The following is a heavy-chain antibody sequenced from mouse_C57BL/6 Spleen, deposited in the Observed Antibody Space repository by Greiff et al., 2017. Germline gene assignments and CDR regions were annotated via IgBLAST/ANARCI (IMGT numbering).Heavy chain of an antibody. CDR1: GYTFTSYW. J-gene: IGHJ2*01. V-gene: IGHV1-64*01. CDR3: ARRRGNSYYFDY. Sequence: QVQLQQPGAELVKPGASVKLSCKASGYTFTSYWMHWVKQRPGQGLEWIGMIHPNSGSTNYNEKFKSKATFTADTSSNTAYMQLSSLTTEDSAIYYCARRRGNSYYFDYWGQGTTLTVSS. CDR2: IHPNSGST.